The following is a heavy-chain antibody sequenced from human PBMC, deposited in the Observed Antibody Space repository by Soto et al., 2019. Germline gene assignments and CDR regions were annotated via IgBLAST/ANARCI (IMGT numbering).Heavy chain of an antibody. CDR1: GFTFSSYS. CDR2: ISSSSSYI. D-gene: IGHD3-16*02. J-gene: IGHJ3*02. Sequence: PVGSLRLSCAASGFTFSSYSMNWVRQAPGKGLEWVSSISSSSSYIYYADSVKGRFTISRDNAKNSLYLQMNSLRAEDTAVYYCARVYQSYDYVWGSYRPRAHDAFDIWGQGTMVTVSS. V-gene: IGHV3-21*01. CDR3: ARVYQSYDYVWGSYRPRAHDAFDI.